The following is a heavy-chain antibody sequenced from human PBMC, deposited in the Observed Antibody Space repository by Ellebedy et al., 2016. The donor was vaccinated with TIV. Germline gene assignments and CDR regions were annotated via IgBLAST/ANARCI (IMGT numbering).Heavy chain of an antibody. CDR1: GFTFGDYA. CDR3: TRDPSGSYPYYYYYGMDV. CDR2: IRSKAYGGTT. V-gene: IGHV3-49*03. J-gene: IGHJ6*02. Sequence: GGSLRLSXTASGFTFGDYAMSWFRQAPGKGLEWVGFIRSKAYGGTTEYAASVKGRFTISRDDSKSIAYLQMNSLKTEDTDVYYCTRDPSGSYPYYYYYGMDVWGQGTTVTVSS. D-gene: IGHD1-26*01.